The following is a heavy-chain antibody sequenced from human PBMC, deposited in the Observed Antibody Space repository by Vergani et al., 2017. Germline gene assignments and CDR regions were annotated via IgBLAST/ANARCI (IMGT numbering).Heavy chain of an antibody. CDR2: ISSSSSTI. V-gene: IGHV3-21*01. CDR1: GFTFSSYS. J-gene: IGHJ6*03. Sequence: EVQLVESGGGLVKPGGSLRLSCAASGFTFSSYSMNWVRQAPGKGLEWVSSISSSSSTIYYADSVKGRFTISRDNAKNSLYLQMNSLRAEDTAVYYCARDHGLGYYYYMDVWGKGTTVTVSS. CDR3: ARDHGLGYYYYMDV. D-gene: IGHD6-19*01.